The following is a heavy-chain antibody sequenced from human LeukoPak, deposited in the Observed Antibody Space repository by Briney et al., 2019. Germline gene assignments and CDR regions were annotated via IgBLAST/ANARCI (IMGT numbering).Heavy chain of an antibody. CDR3: AKTTTGYSSGRYPGWPVDY. V-gene: IGHV3-23*01. D-gene: IGHD6-19*01. J-gene: IGHJ4*02. CDR1: GFTFSSYA. CDR2: IFGSGGST. Sequence: GGSLRLSCAASGFTFSSYAMYWVRQAPGQGLEWVSGIFGSGGSTHYADSVKGRFTISRDNSKNTVYLQMNSLRAEDTAVYYCAKTTTGYSSGRYPGWPVDYWGQGTLVTVSS.